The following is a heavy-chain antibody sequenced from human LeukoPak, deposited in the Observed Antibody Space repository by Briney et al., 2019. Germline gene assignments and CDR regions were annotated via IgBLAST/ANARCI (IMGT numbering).Heavy chain of an antibody. V-gene: IGHV1-69*01. CDR3: ARDRAAAGAWFDY. D-gene: IGHD6-13*01. CDR1: GGTFSNYA. CDR2: IIPIFGTA. J-gene: IGHJ4*02. Sequence: SVKVSCKASGGTFSNYAINWVRQAPGQGLEWMGGIIPIFGTANYAQRFQGRVTITADESTSTAYMDLSSLRSEDTAVYYCARDRAAAGAWFDYWGQGTLVTVSS.